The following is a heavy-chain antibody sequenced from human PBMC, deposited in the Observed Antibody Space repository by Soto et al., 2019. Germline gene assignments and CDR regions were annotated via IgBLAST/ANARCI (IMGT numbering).Heavy chain of an antibody. Sequence: SETLSLTCTVSGDSIRSYYWTWIRQPPGRGLEWMGHVYYGGRTNYKPSLQSRVTISLDTSKNQFSLSLTSMTAADAAVYYCAGEGALATFGVVWGQGTRVTVSS. J-gene: IGHJ4*02. CDR3: AGEGALATFGVV. D-gene: IGHD3-3*01. CDR2: VYYGGRT. V-gene: IGHV4-59*01. CDR1: GDSIRSYY.